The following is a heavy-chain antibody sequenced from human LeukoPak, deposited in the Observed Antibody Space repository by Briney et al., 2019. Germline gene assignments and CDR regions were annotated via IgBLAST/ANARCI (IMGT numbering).Heavy chain of an antibody. CDR3: ARMNDDDYVWGYSNWFDP. CDR1: GDSISSYY. CDR2: IYYSGST. J-gene: IGHJ5*02. Sequence: SETLSLTCTVSGDSISSYYWSWIRQPPGKGLEWIGYIYYSGSTNYNPSLKSRVTISVDTSKNQFSLKLSSVTAADTAVYYCARMNDDDYVWGYSNWFDPWGQGTLVTVFS. D-gene: IGHD3-10*02. V-gene: IGHV4-59*08.